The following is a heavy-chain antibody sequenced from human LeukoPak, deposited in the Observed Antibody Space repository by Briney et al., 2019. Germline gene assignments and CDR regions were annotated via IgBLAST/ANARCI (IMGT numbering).Heavy chain of an antibody. D-gene: IGHD4-17*01. CDR1: GFTFSSYE. CDR2: ISSSGSTI. CDR3: ARSGDYVSYYYYYMDV. V-gene: IGHV3-48*03. J-gene: IGHJ6*03. Sequence: PGGSLRLSCAASGFTFSSYEMNWVRQAPGKGLEWVSYISSSGSTIYYADSVKGRFTISRDNAKNSLYLQMNSLRAEDTAVYYCARSGDYVSYYYYYMDVWGKGTTVTVSS.